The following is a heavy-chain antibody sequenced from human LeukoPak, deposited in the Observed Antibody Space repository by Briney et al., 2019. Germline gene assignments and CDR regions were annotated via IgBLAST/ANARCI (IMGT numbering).Heavy chain of an antibody. CDR3: AKASPRRYSLDFDY. CDR1: GFTVSSNY. D-gene: IGHD6-13*01. J-gene: IGHJ4*02. CDR2: ISGSGGST. Sequence: GGSLRLSCAASGFTVSSNYMSWVRQAPGKGLEWVSAISGSGGSTYYADSVKGRFTISRDNSKNTLYLQMNSLRAEDTAVYYCAKASPRRYSLDFDYWGQGTLVTVSS. V-gene: IGHV3-23*01.